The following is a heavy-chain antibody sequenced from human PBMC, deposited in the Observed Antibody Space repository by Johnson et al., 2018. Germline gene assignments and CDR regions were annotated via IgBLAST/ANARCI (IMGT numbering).Heavy chain of an antibody. CDR2: INSDGSST. CDR3: AREYYDFWSGYSLYYYYYYMDV. J-gene: IGHJ6*03. CDR1: GFTFSSYW. Sequence: EVQLVETGGGLVQXGGSLRLXCAASGFTFSSYWMHWVRQAPGKGLVWVSRINSDGSSTSYADSVKGRFTISRDNAKNTLYLQMNSLRAEDTAVYYCAREYYDFWSGYSLYYYYYYMDVWGKGTTVTVSS. D-gene: IGHD3-3*01. V-gene: IGHV3-74*01.